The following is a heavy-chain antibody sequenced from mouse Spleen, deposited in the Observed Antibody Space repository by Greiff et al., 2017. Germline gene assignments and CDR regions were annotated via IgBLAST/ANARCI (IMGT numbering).Heavy chain of an antibody. CDR3: ARGPEAWFAY. CDR1: GYTFTSYW. Sequence: QVQLKESGAELVRPGSSVKLSCKASGYTFTSYWMHWVKQRPIQGLEWIGNIDPSDSETHYNQKFKDKATLTVDKSSSTAYMQLSSLTSEDSAVYYCARGPEAWFAYWGQGTLVTVSA. CDR2: IDPSDSET. V-gene: IGHV1-52*01. J-gene: IGHJ3*01.